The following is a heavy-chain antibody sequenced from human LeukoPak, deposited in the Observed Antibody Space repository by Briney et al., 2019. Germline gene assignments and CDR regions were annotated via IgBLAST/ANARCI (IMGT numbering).Heavy chain of an antibody. V-gene: IGHV1-2*02. CDR1: GYTFTGHY. Sequence: ASVKVSFKASGYTFTGHYMHWVGQAPGKGLEGVGLIKPNSGGTNYAQKFQGRVTMTRDTSISTAYMELSRLRSDDTAVYYCARFYSSWYEVWFDPWGQGTLVTVPS. J-gene: IGHJ5*02. D-gene: IGHD6-13*01. CDR2: IKPNSGGT. CDR3: ARFYSSWYEVWFDP.